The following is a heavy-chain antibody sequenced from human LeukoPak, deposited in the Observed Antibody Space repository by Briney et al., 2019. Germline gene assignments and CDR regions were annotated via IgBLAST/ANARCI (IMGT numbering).Heavy chain of an antibody. CDR1: GFTFSSYS. CDR2: ISSSSSYI. J-gene: IGHJ4*02. V-gene: IGHV3-21*01. CDR3: AREETYSGSYPFDY. D-gene: IGHD1-26*01. Sequence: GGSLRLFCAASGFTFSSYSMNWVRQAPGKGLEWVSSISSSSSYIYYADSVKGRFTISRDNAKNSLYLQMNSLRAEDTAVYYCAREETYSGSYPFDYWGQGTLVTVSS.